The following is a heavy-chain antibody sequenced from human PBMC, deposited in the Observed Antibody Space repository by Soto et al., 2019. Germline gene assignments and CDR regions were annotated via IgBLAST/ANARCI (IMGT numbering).Heavy chain of an antibody. Sequence: PGGSLRLSCAASGFTFSSYAMSWVRQAPGKGLEWVSAISGSGGSTYYADSVKGRFTISRDNAQNSLYLQMNSLRAEDTAVYYCARVLEWLGFDYWGQGTLVTVSS. CDR2: ISGSGGST. CDR1: GFTFSSYA. V-gene: IGHV3-23*01. CDR3: ARVLEWLGFDY. D-gene: IGHD6-19*01. J-gene: IGHJ4*02.